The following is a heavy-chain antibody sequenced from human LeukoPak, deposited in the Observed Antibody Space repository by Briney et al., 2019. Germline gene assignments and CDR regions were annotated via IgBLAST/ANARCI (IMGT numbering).Heavy chain of an antibody. CDR1: GGSISSGGYS. Sequence: SETLSLTCTVSGGSISSGGYSWSWIRQPPGKGLEWIGYIYHSGSTYYNPSLKSRVTISVDTSKNQFSLKLSSVTAADTAVYYCARDQGGDFWSGSYTDVWGKGTTVTVSS. V-gene: IGHV4-30-2*01. J-gene: IGHJ6*03. CDR2: IYHSGST. D-gene: IGHD3-3*01. CDR3: ARDQGGDFWSGSYTDV.